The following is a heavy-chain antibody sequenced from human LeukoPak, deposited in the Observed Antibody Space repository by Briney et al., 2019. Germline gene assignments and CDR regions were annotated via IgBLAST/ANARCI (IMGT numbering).Heavy chain of an antibody. V-gene: IGHV4-31*03. CDR3: AREGITPVWFDP. CDR2: IYYSGST. CDR1: GGSISSGDYY. Sequence: SETLSLTCTVSGGSISSGDYYWSWIRQHPGKGLEWIGYIYYSGSTYYNPSLKSRVTISVDTSKNQFSLKLSSVTAADTAVYYCAREGITPVWFDPWGQGTLVTVSS. J-gene: IGHJ5*02. D-gene: IGHD3-16*01.